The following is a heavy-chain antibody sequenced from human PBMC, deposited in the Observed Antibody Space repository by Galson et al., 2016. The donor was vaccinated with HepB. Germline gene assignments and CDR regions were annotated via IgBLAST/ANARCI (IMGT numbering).Heavy chain of an antibody. CDR1: GFVFSNFG. D-gene: IGHD1-1*01. CDR2: IGTRRTT. CDR3: AKERLVRRIFDH. V-gene: IGHV3-23*01. Sequence: LRLSCAASGFVFSNFGLSWVRQAPGKGLEWVASIGTRRTTYYSDSAQGRFTISRDNSNNTLYLQMNGLRAEDTAVYYCAKERLVRRIFDHWGQGTLLTVSS. J-gene: IGHJ4*02.